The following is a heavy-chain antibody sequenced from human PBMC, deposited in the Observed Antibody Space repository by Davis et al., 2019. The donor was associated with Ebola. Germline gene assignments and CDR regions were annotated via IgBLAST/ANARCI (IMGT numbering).Heavy chain of an antibody. J-gene: IGHJ5*02. D-gene: IGHD3-22*01. CDR3: ARDYYDSRGNWFDP. CDR2: IYYSGST. CDR1: GGSISSSSYY. V-gene: IGHV4-39*07. Sequence: PSETLSLTCTVSGGSISSSSYYWGWIRQPPGKGLEWIGSIYYSGSTYYNPSLKSRVTISVDTSKNQFSLKLSSVTAADTAVYYCARDYYDSRGNWFDPWGQGTLVTVSS.